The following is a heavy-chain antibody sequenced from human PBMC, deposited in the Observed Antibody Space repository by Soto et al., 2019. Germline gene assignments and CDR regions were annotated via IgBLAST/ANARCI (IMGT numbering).Heavy chain of an antibody. D-gene: IGHD1-26*01. CDR1: GYTFTSYA. J-gene: IGHJ2*01. CDR3: ARGGSLYWYFDL. CDR2: INAGNGNT. Sequence: QVQLVQSGAEVKKPGASVKVSCKASGYTFTSYAMHWVRQAPGQRLEWMGWINAGNGNTKYSQKFQGRVTITRDTSASTACMELSSLRSEDTAVYYCARGGSLYWYFDLCGRGTLVTVSS. V-gene: IGHV1-3*01.